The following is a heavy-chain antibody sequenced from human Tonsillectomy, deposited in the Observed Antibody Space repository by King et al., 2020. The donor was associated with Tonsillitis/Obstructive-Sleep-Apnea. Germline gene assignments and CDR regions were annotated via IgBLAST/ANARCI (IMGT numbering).Heavy chain of an antibody. J-gene: IGHJ5*02. CDR3: ARGEAPDCSSTSCQIWFDP. V-gene: IGHV4-34*01. CDR1: GGSFSGYY. CDR2: INHAGVT. Sequence: VQLQQWGAGMLTPSETLSLACAVYGGSFSGYYWSWIRQPPGKRLEWNGEINHAGVTNYSPSLKSRVTISADTSKNQFSLNLSSVTAADTAVYYCARGEAPDCSSTSCQIWFDPWGQGPLVTVSS. D-gene: IGHD2-2*01.